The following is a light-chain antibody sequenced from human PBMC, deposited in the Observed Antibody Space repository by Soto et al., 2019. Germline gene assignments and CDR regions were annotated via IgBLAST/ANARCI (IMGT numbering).Light chain of an antibody. CDR3: QQYGSSGT. Sequence: EIVMTQSPAALSVSPWERATLSCRASQNVGYNLAWYQQKPGQAPRLLIHGASNRATGIPDRFSGSGSGTDFTLTISRLEPEDFAVYYCQQYGSSGTFGQGTKVDIK. CDR2: GAS. V-gene: IGKV3-20*01. CDR1: QNVGYN. J-gene: IGKJ1*01.